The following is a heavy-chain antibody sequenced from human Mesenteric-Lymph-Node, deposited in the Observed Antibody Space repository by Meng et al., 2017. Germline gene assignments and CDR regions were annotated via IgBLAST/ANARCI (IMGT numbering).Heavy chain of an antibody. J-gene: IGHJ4*02. CDR2: IIPIFGTA. D-gene: IGHD4-17*01. V-gene: IGHV1-69*13. CDR3: ARGRGRLYGDYYPNY. CDR1: GGTFSSYA. Sequence: SVKVSCKASGGTFSSYAISWVRQAPGQGLEWMGGIIPIFGTANYAQKFQGRVTITADESTSTAYMELSSLRSEDTAVYYCARGRGRLYGDYYPNYLGQGTLVTVSS.